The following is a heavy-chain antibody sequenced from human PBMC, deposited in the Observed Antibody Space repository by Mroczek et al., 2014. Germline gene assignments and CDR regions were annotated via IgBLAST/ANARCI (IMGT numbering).Heavy chain of an antibody. CDR2: IRSKAYGGTT. D-gene: IGHD4-23*01. CDR1: GFTFGDYA. CDR3: TRDGGATVVTRPDY. V-gene: IGHV3-49*03. Sequence: VQLQQSGGGLVQPGRSLRLSCTASGFTFGDYAMSWFRQAPGKGLEWVGFIRSKAYGGTTEYAASVKGRFTISRDDSKSIAYLQMNSLKTEDTAVYYCTRDGGATVVTRPDYWAREPWSPSPQ. J-gene: IGHJ4*02.